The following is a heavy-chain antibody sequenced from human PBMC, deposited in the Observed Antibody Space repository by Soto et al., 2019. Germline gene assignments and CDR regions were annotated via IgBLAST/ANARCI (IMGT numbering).Heavy chain of an antibody. CDR1: GFTFSSYA. CDR3: AKDPIVVFPPRLFDY. D-gene: IGHD3-22*01. V-gene: IGHV3-23*01. J-gene: IGHJ4*02. Sequence: EVQLLESGGGLVQPGGSLRLSCAASGFTFSSYAMSWVRQAPGKGLEWDSAISGSGGSTYYADSVKGRFTISRDNSKNKLYRQMTSLRAEDTAVYYCAKDPIVVFPPRLFDYWGQGTLVTVSS. CDR2: ISGSGGST.